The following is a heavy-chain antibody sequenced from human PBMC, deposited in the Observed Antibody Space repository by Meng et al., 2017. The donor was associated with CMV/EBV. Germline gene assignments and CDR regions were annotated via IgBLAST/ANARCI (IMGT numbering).Heavy chain of an antibody. V-gene: IGHV1-46*01. Sequence: VKVSCKASGYTFTSYYMHWVRQAPGQGLEWMGIINPSGGSTSYAQKFQGRVTMTRDTSTSTVYMELSSLRSEDTAVYYCARASGAAAGPIDFDYWGQGTLVTVSS. D-gene: IGHD6-13*01. J-gene: IGHJ4*02. CDR3: ARASGAAAGPIDFDY. CDR1: GYTFTSYY. CDR2: INPSGGST.